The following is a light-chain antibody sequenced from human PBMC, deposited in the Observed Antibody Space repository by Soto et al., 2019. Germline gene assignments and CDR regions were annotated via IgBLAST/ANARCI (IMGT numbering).Light chain of an antibody. V-gene: IGKV3-15*01. Sequence: IVMIQSPATLSVSPGERPTLSRMAIQSLSLNLEWYEQKPGKAPRLLIYAASTRATGIPARFSGSGSGTEFTLTISSLQPEDFESYYCLQDYGDSWTFGQGTKVDIK. CDR1: QSLSLN. J-gene: IGKJ1*01. CDR3: LQDYGDSWT. CDR2: AAS.